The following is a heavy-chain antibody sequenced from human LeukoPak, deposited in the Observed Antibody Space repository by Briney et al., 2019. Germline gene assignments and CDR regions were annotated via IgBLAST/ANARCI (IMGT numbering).Heavy chain of an antibody. CDR2: IYHSGST. V-gene: IGHV4-38-2*02. CDR1: GYSISSGYY. J-gene: IGHJ6*03. D-gene: IGHD3-3*01. Sequence: SETLSLTCTVSGYSISSGYYWGWIRQPPGKGLEWIGSIYHSGSTYYNPSLKSRVTISVDTSKNQFSLKLSSVTAADTAVYYCASGTSYDFWSGYYSRDYYYYMDVWGKGTTVTVSS. CDR3: ASGTSYDFWSGYYSRDYYYYMDV.